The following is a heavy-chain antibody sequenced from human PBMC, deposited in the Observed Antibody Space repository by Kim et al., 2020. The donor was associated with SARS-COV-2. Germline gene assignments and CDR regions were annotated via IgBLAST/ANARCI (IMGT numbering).Heavy chain of an antibody. Sequence: ACSVKGPYTISRAKSKNTLYLQMNSLRAEETAVYYCAKNAKYGGNSVDYWGQGTLVTVSS. V-gene: IGHV3-30*02. CDR3: AKNAKYGGNSVDY. D-gene: IGHD2-21*02. J-gene: IGHJ4*02.